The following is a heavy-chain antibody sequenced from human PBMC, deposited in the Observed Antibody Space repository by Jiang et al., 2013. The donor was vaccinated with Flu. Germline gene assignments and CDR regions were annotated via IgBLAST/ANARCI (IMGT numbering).Heavy chain of an antibody. CDR1: GGTFSSYA. J-gene: IGHJ4*02. CDR3: ARRCHSPCSGGRCCAHYFDY. Sequence: VQLVESGAEVKKPGSSVKVSCKASGGTFSSYAISWVRQAPGQGLEWMGGIIPILGIANYAQKFQGRVTITADISTSTAYMELSSLRSEDTAVYYCARRCHSPCSGGRCCAHYFDYWGQGTLVTVSS. CDR2: IIPILGIA. V-gene: IGHV1-69*09. D-gene: IGHD2-15*01.